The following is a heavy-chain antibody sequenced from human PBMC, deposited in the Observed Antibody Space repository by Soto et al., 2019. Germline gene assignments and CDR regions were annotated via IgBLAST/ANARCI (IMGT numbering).Heavy chain of an antibody. CDR1: GVTFSSYA. V-gene: IGHV1-69*06. CDR3: ARYYYDSSGYFWYYGMDV. CDR2: IIPIFGTA. Sequence: SVKVSCKASGVTFSSYAISWVRQAPGQGLEWMGGIIPIFGTANYAQKFQGRVTITADKSTSTAYMELSSLRSEDTAVYYCARYYYDSSGYFWYYGMDVWGQGTTVTVSS. D-gene: IGHD3-22*01. J-gene: IGHJ6*02.